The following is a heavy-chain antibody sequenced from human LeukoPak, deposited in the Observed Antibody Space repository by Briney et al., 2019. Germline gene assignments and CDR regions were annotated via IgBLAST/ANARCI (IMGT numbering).Heavy chain of an antibody. CDR3: AKDLGGAVPGNKVGFDC. CDR2: ISGSGGST. CDR1: GFTYSSYA. Sequence: PGGSLRLSCAASGFTYSSYAMCWVRQAPGKGLEWVSGISGSGGSTYYADSVKGRLTISRDNSKQTLHLQMNSLRAEDTAVYFCAKDLGGAVPGNKVGFDCWGQGILVTVSS. D-gene: IGHD6-19*01. V-gene: IGHV3-23*01. J-gene: IGHJ4*02.